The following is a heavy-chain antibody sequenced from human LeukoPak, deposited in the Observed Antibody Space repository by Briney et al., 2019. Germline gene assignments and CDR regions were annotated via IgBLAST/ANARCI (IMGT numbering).Heavy chain of an antibody. CDR2: SRNKANRYTT. V-gene: IGHV3-72*01. J-gene: IGHJ4*02. CDR1: GFIFSDYY. CDR3: ARGHWSFDY. D-gene: IGHD1-1*01. Sequence: GGSLRLSCAVSGFIFSDYYMDWVRQAPGKGLERLARSRNKANRYTTEYAASAKGRFTISRDESKNSLYLQMNLLRTDDTAVYYCARGHWSFDYLGQGTLVTVSS.